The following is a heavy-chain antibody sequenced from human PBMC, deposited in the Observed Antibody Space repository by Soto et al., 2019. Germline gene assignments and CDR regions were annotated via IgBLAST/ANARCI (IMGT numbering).Heavy chain of an antibody. CDR1: GGTFSSYA. Sequence: GASVKVSCKASGGTFSSYAISWVRQAPGQGLEWMGGIIPIFGTANYAQKFQGRVTITADESTSTAYMELSSLRSEDTAVYYCARVTGTTSRAYWFDPWGQGTLVTVSS. CDR3: ARVTGTTSRAYWFDP. V-gene: IGHV1-69*13. J-gene: IGHJ5*02. CDR2: IIPIFGTA. D-gene: IGHD1-7*01.